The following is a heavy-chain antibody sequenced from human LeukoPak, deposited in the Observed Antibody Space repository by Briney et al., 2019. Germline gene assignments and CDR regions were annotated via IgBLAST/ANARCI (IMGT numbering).Heavy chain of an antibody. V-gene: IGHV3-48*03. Sequence: GGSLRLSCAASGFTFSTYAMTWVRQAPGKGLEWVSYISSSGSTIYYADSVKGRFTISRDNAKNSLYLQMNSLRAEDTAVYYCARDMNGYYYDSSGYYHDAFDIWGQGTMVTVSS. J-gene: IGHJ3*02. CDR1: GFTFSTYA. CDR2: ISSSGSTI. D-gene: IGHD3-22*01. CDR3: ARDMNGYYYDSSGYYHDAFDI.